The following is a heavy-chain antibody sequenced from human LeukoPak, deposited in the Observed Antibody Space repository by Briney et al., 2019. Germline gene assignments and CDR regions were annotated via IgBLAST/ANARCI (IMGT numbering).Heavy chain of an antibody. CDR1: GYTFTGYY. CDR2: INPNSGGT. CDR3: ARDTDLHYYDSSGYPDAFDI. Sequence: GASVKVSCKASGYTFTGYYMHWVRQPPGQGLEWMGWINPNSGGTNYGQKFQGRVTMTRDASISTAYMELSRLRSDDTAVYYCARDTDLHYYDSSGYPDAFDIWGQGTMVTVSS. D-gene: IGHD3-22*01. V-gene: IGHV1-2*02. J-gene: IGHJ3*02.